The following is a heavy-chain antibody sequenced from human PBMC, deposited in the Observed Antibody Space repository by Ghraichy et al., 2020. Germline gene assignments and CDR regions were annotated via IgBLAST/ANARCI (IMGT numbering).Heavy chain of an antibody. Sequence: SRTLSLTCTVSGGSISTNGYYWGWIRQPPGKGLEWIGSIYYSGSTYYNPSLKSRVTISVDTSKNQFSLKLSSVTAADMAVYYCAKRTSDNYGYWYFDLWGRGTLVTVSS. J-gene: IGHJ2*01. CDR2: IYYSGST. V-gene: IGHV4-39*01. CDR3: AKRTSDNYGYWYFDL. D-gene: IGHD5-24*01. CDR1: GGSISTNGYY.